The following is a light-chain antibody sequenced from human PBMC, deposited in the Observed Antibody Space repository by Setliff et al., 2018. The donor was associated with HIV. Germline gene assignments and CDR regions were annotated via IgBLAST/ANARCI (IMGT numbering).Light chain of an antibody. V-gene: IGLV2-11*01. CDR3: CSYAGSYSFFV. CDR2: EVS. Sequence: QSALTQPRSVSGSPGQLVTISCTGTSSDVGTYNYVSWYQQHPGKAPKLMIFEVSKRPSGVPDRFSGSKSGNTASLTISGLQAEDEADYYCCSYAGSYSFFVFGSGTKVTVL. J-gene: IGLJ1*01. CDR1: SSDVGTYNY.